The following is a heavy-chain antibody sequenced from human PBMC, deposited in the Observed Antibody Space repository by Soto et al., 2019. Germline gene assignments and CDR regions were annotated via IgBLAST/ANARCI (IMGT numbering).Heavy chain of an antibody. CDR1: GGSISSGGYS. V-gene: IGHV4-30-2*01. J-gene: IGHJ6*02. CDR3: ARGPKPYSSSSHYYYYYGMDV. D-gene: IGHD6-6*01. CDR2: IYHSGST. Sequence: SETLSLTCAVSGGSISSGGYSWSWIRQPPGKGLEWIGYIYHSGSTYYNPSLKSRVTISVDRSKNQFSLKLSSVTAADTAVYYCARGPKPYSSSSHYYYYYGMDVWGQGTTVTVS.